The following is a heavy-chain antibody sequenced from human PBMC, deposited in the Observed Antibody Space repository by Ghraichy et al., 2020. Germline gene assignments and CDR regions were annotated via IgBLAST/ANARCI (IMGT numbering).Heavy chain of an antibody. CDR3: ARSTIYQLLNN. CDR1: GGSFSDYY. Sequence: SETLSLTCAVYGGSFSDYYWSWVRQPPGKGLEWIGGINHSGTTNYNPSLESRVTISVQTSKNQFSLKLSSVTAADTAVYYCARSTIYQLLNNWGQGTLVTVSS. V-gene: IGHV4-34*01. J-gene: IGHJ4*02. D-gene: IGHD2-2*01. CDR2: INHSGTT.